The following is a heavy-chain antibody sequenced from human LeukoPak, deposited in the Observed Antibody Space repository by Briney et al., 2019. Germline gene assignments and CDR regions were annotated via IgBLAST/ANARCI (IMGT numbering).Heavy chain of an antibody. D-gene: IGHD4-23*01. J-gene: IGHJ4*02. V-gene: IGHV5-51*01. CDR1: GYTFTNYW. CDR2: IQPRDSDA. CDR3: ARGLKTTVVTPFAY. Sequence: GESLKISCKASGYTFTNYWIGWVRQVPGKGLEWMGIIQPRDSDARYSPSFRGQVTFSADKSASTADLQWSSLKASDTAIYYCARGLKTTVVTPFAYWGQGTLVTVSS.